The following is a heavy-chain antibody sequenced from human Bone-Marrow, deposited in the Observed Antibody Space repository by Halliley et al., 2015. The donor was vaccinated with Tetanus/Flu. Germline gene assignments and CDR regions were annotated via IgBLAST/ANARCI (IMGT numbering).Heavy chain of an antibody. CDR3: AKSTDRFGSRGDY. CDR1: GVGISTYA. D-gene: IGHD3-10*01. Sequence: SLRLSCAASGVGISTYAMSWVRQAPGKGLEWVSGLSGSSDKTYYLGSVKGRFTISRDSSKNTLYLQMNRMRIEDTAVYYCAKSTDRFGSRGDYWGQGTLVTVSS. CDR2: LSGSSDKT. V-gene: IGHV3-23*01. J-gene: IGHJ4*02.